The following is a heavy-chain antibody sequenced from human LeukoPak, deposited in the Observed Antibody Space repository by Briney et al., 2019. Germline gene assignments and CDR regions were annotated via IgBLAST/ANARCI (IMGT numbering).Heavy chain of an antibody. CDR1: GCTFSSYA. CDR2: ISYDGSNE. CDR3: AKDSSSSNYYYGLDV. J-gene: IGHJ6*02. D-gene: IGHD6-6*01. Sequence: GGSLRLSCAASGCTFSSYAMHWARQAPGTGLEWVTTISYDGSNEYYADSVKGRFTISRDNPKNTLYLQMNSLRAEDTALYYCAKDSSSSNYYYGLDVWGQGTTDTVSS. V-gene: IGHV3-30*18.